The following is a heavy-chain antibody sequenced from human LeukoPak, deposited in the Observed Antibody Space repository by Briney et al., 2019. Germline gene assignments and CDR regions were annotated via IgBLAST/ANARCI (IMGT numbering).Heavy chain of an antibody. CDR1: GFTFSSYG. D-gene: IGHD6-13*01. V-gene: IGHV3-30*18. J-gene: IGHJ4*02. Sequence: GGSLRLSCAASGFTFSSYGMHWVRQAPGKGLEWGAVISYDGSNKYYADSVKGRFTISRDNSKNTLYLQMNSLRAEDTAVYYCAKGQIAAAGPTYFDYWGQGTLVTVSS. CDR2: ISYDGSNK. CDR3: AKGQIAAAGPTYFDY.